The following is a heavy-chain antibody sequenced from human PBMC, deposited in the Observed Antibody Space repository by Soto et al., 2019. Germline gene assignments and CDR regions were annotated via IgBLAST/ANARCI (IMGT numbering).Heavy chain of an antibody. CDR2: IPSRGRP. D-gene: IGHD5-12*01. V-gene: IGHV4-30-4*01. CDR1: GASVAGGSYY. CDR3: ARDTYSGYDFGL. Sequence: QVQLRESGPGLVKPSQTLSLTCSVSGASVAGGSYYWSWVRQPPGKGLEWIGYIPSRGRPFYNPSLTSRGTISADTSKNQLSLQLTSVTAADTAVYCARDTYSGYDFGLWGQGTLVTVSS. J-gene: IGHJ5*02.